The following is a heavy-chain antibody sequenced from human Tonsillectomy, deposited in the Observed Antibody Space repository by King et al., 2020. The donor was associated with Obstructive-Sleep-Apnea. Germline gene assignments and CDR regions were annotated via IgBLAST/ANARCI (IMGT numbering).Heavy chain of an antibody. Sequence: VQLVESGGGLVQPGRSLRLSCAASGFTFDDYAMHWVRQAPGKGLEWVSGISWNSGSIGYADSVRGRFTISRDNAKNSLYLQMNSLRAEDTALYYYAKDNYGSYFDYWGQGTLVTVSS. D-gene: IGHD3-10*01. V-gene: IGHV3-9*01. CDR1: GFTFDDYA. CDR3: AKDNYGSYFDY. CDR2: ISWNSGSI. J-gene: IGHJ4*02.